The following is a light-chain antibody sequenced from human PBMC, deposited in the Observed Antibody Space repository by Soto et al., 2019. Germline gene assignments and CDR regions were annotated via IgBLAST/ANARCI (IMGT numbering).Light chain of an antibody. CDR3: SSYSSASSYV. J-gene: IGLJ1*01. CDR1: SSDVGGYNS. Sequence: QSVLTQPASVSGSPGQSIAISCTGTSSDVGGYNSVSWYQQHPGKAPKLIIFGVTNRPSGVSNRFSGSKAGNTASLTISGLQAEHEADYYCSSYSSASSYVFGAGTKLTVL. CDR2: GVT. V-gene: IGLV2-14*03.